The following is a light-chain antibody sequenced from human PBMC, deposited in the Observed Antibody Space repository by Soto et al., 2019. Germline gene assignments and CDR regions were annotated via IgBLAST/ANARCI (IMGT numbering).Light chain of an antibody. V-gene: IGKV3-20*01. CDR2: GAS. CDR3: QQYGTSPRM. J-gene: IGKJ1*01. Sequence: EFVLTQSAGTLSLSPGDTAALSCRASQSVSNNYLAWYQQKPGQAPRLLIYGASSRATGIPDRFSGSASGTDFTLTISRLEPEDFAVYYCQQYGTSPRMFGQGTKVDIK. CDR1: QSVSNNY.